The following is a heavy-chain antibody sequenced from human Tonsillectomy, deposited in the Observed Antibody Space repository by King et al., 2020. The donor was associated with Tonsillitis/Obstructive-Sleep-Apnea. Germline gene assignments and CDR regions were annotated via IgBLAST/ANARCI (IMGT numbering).Heavy chain of an antibody. V-gene: IGHV1-2*02. Sequence: VQLVESGAEVKKPGASVKVSCKASGYTFTGYYMHWVRQAPGQGLEWMGWINPKSGGITYAQKFQGRVTMTRDTSISTAYMEVSSLISDDTAVYYCARTSDSSPNYYYGRDVWGQGTTVTVSS. CDR3: ARTSDSSPNYYYGRDV. CDR2: INPKSGGI. J-gene: IGHJ6*02. CDR1: GYTFTGYY. D-gene: IGHD3-22*01.